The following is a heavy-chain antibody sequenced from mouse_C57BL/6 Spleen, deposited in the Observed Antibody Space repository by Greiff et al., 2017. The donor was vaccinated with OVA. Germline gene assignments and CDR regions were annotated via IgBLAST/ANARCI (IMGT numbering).Heavy chain of an antibody. CDR1: GYTFTSYW. Sequence: QVQLQQSGAELVKPGASVKLSCKASGYTFTSYWMQWVKQRPGQGLEWIGAIDPSDSYTNYNQKFKGKATLTVDPSSSTAYMQLSSLTSEDSAVYYCASNYPVTGFAYWGQGTLVTVSA. CDR2: IDPSDSYT. V-gene: IGHV1-50*01. CDR3: ASNYPVTGFAY. D-gene: IGHD1-3*01. J-gene: IGHJ3*01.